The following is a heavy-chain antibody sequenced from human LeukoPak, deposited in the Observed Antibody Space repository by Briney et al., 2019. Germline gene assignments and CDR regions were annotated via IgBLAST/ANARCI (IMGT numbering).Heavy chain of an antibody. CDR2: IRSKTDGGTT. CDR1: AFTFSNAW. D-gene: IGHD4-17*01. Sequence: GGSLRLSCAGSAFTFSNAWMSWVRQGPGKGLEWVGRIRSKTDGGTTDYAEPVKGRFTISRDDSKNTLYLQMNSLETEDTAVYYCTTIRDYGDYAFDYWGQGTLVTVSS. J-gene: IGHJ4*02. V-gene: IGHV3-15*01. CDR3: TTIRDYGDYAFDY.